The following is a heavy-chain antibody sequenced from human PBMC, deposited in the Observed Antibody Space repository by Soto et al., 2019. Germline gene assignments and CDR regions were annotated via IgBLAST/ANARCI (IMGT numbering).Heavy chain of an antibody. CDR3: AKDGGTTGTTGAFDI. D-gene: IGHD1-1*01. Sequence: GGSLRLSCAASGFTFSSYAMSWVRQAQGKGLEWVSAISGSGGRTYYADSVKGRFTISRDNSKNTLFLQMNSLRAEDTAVYYCAKDGGTTGTTGAFDICGQGTMVTFSS. V-gene: IGHV3-23*01. CDR2: ISGSGGRT. CDR1: GFTFSSYA. J-gene: IGHJ3*02.